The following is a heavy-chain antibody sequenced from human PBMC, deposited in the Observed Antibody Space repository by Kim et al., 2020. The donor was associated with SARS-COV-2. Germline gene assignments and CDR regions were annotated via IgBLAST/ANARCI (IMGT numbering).Heavy chain of an antibody. Sequence: SETLSLTCTVSGGSISSSSYYWGWIRQPPGKGLEWIGSIYYSGSTYYNPSLKSRVTISVDTSKNQFSLKLSSVTAADTAVYYCARRGNYVRAFDIWGQGTMVTVSS. CDR2: IYYSGST. V-gene: IGHV4-39*01. CDR3: ARRGNYVRAFDI. J-gene: IGHJ3*02. CDR1: GGSISSSSYY. D-gene: IGHD1-7*01.